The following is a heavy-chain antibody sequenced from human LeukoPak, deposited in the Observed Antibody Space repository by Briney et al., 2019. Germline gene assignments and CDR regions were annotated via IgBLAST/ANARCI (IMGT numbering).Heavy chain of an antibody. CDR3: ARASRDGYNQNFDH. Sequence: GEFLKISCKGLGYSFSTYWNAWVRQRPGKGLEWMGIIYPGGSETRYDPSFQGQVTISADTSTSTAYLQWSSLRASDTAVYYCARASRDGYNQNFDHWGQGTQVTVSS. V-gene: IGHV5-51*01. J-gene: IGHJ4*02. CDR1: GYSFSTYW. CDR2: IYPGGSET. D-gene: IGHD5-24*01.